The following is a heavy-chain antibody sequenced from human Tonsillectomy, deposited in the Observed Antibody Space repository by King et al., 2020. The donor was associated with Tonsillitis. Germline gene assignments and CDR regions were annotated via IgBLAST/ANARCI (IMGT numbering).Heavy chain of an antibody. CDR1: GYIFTDDY. D-gene: IGHD2-15*01. Sequence: QLVQFGAEVKKPGASVKVSCKASGYIFTDDYMHWVRQAPGQGLEWMGWINPNSGGTNYAQTFQGRVTMTRDTSISTAYMELSRLRSDDTAVFYCATYNVEVAGFDYWGQGTLVTVSS. CDR2: INPNSGGT. CDR3: ATYNVEVAGFDY. J-gene: IGHJ4*02. V-gene: IGHV1-2*02.